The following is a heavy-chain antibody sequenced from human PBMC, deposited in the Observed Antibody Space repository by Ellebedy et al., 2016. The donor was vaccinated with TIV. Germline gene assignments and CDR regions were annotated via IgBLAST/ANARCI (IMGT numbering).Heavy chain of an antibody. CDR2: IYYSGSI. Sequence: MPSETLSLTCTVSGDSIGSYYWSWIRQPPGKGLEWIGFIYYSGSIKYNPSLKSRVTISVDTSKNQFSLKLSSVTAADTAVYYCARGGGLFDYWGQGTLVTVSS. CDR3: ARGGGLFDY. J-gene: IGHJ4*02. D-gene: IGHD2-15*01. V-gene: IGHV4-59*12. CDR1: GDSIGSYY.